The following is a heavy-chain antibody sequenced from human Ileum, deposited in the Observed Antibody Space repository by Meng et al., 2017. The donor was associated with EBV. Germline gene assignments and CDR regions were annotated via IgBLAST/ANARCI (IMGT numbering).Heavy chain of an antibody. CDR3: TTGTGATSPWFDS. D-gene: IGHD1-1*01. J-gene: IGHJ5*01. CDR2: VDPNDDEI. Sequence: QLVQSGADVKKTGSSVKISCKASGYIFSDYYLHWVRQAPGKGLEWLGLVDPNDDEIKYADKFRDRVTMTADTSTDTAYMELSTLRSDDTAVYFCTTGTGATSPWFDSWGQGTLVTVSS. CDR1: GYIFSDYY. V-gene: IGHV1-69-2*01.